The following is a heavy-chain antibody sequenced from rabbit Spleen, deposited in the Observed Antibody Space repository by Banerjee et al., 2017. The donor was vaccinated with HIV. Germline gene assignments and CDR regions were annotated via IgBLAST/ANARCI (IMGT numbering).Heavy chain of an antibody. CDR2: ADSSGST. V-gene: IGHV1S45*01. J-gene: IGHJ4*01. CDR3: ARDADNGSAYNLYALNL. CDR1: GFSFSNKAV. D-gene: IGHD6-1*01. Sequence: QEQPVESGGGLVQPGGSLTLSCKASGFSFSNKAVMCWVRQAPGKGLEWIACADSSGSTWYASWAKGRFTISKTSSTTVTLQMTSLTAADTATHFCARDADNGSAYNLYALNLWGPGTLDTVS.